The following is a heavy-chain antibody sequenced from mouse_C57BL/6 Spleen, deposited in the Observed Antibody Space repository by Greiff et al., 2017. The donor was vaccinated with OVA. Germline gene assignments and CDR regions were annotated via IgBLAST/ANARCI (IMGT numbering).Heavy chain of an antibody. CDR2: IYPGDGDT. J-gene: IGHJ2*01. CDR3: ASSPPYYGSSYPDY. D-gene: IGHD1-1*01. V-gene: IGHV1-82*01. CDR1: GYAFSSSW. Sequence: QVQLKQSGPELVKPGASVKISCKASGYAFSSSWMNWVKQRPGKGLEWIGRIYPGDGDTNYNGKFKGKATLTADKSSSTAYMQLSSLSSEDSAVSFCASSPPYYGSSYPDYWGQGTTLTVSS.